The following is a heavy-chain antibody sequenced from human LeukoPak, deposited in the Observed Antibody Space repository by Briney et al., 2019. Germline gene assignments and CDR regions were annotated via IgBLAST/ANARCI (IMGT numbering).Heavy chain of an antibody. D-gene: IGHD2-21*02. CDR1: GFTFSSYG. CDR2: IRYDGSNK. Sequence: PGGSLRLSCAASGFTFSSYGMHWVRQAPGKGLEGVAFIRYDGSNKYYADSVKGRFTISRDNSKNTLYLQMNRLRAEDTAVYYCAKDQRVVTFIWGKTIDYWGQGTLVTVSS. J-gene: IGHJ4*02. CDR3: AKDQRVVTFIWGKTIDY. V-gene: IGHV3-30*02.